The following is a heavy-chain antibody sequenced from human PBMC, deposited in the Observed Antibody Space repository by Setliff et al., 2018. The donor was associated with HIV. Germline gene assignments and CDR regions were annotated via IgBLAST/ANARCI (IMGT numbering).Heavy chain of an antibody. V-gene: IGHV4-61*08. J-gene: IGHJ4*02. CDR1: GDSISSDGYF. D-gene: IGHD6-25*01. CDR3: ARHEFNSGLNGRIFDI. CDR2: IYHTGTT. Sequence: KPSETLSLTCIVSGDSISSDGYFWSWIRQSPGKRPEWIGHIYHTGTTNYSPSLKSRVTMSVDTAGNRFSLKLRSVTAADTAIYYCARHEFNSGLNGRIFDIWGQGILVTVSS.